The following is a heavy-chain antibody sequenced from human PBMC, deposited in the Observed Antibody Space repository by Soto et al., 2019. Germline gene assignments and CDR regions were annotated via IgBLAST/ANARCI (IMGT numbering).Heavy chain of an antibody. Sequence: QITLKESGPTLVKPTQTLTLTCSFSGFSLNTDVMGVGWIRQPHGGAPEWLALIYWDDDRRFNPSLRNRITIIKDTSKNQVVHTMTNMNPVDTGTYFCAHRRTATAILTTDTDWFDPWGQGILVTVSS. CDR1: GFSLNTDVMG. J-gene: IGHJ5*02. D-gene: IGHD3-9*01. CDR2: IYWDDDR. CDR3: AHRRTATAILTTDTDWFDP. V-gene: IGHV2-5*02.